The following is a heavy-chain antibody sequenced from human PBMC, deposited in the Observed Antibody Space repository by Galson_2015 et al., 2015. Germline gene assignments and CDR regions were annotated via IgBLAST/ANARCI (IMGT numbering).Heavy chain of an antibody. J-gene: IGHJ4*02. CDR3: ETIWQGYDY. D-gene: IGHD3-3*01. Sequence: SLRLSCAASGFTFSSYAMHWVRQAPGKGLEWVAVISYDGSNKYYADSVKGRFTISRDNSKNTLYLQMNSLRAEDTAVYYCETIWQGYDYWGQGTLVTVSS. CDR1: GFTFSSYA. V-gene: IGHV3-30-3*01. CDR2: ISYDGSNK.